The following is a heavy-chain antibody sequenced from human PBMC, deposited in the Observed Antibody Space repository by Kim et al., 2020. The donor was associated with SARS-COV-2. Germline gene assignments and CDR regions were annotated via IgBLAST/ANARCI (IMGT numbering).Heavy chain of an antibody. D-gene: IGHD4-17*01. CDR1: GFTFSNAW. J-gene: IGHJ6*02. CDR2: IKSKTDGGTT. V-gene: IGHV3-15*01. Sequence: GGSLRLSCAASGFTFSNAWMSWVRQAPGKGLEWVGRIKSKTDGGTTDYAAPVKGRFTISRDDSKNTLYLQMNSLKTEDTAVYYCTLEVTTIFYYYYGMDVWGQGTTVTVSS. CDR3: TLEVTTIFYYYYGMDV.